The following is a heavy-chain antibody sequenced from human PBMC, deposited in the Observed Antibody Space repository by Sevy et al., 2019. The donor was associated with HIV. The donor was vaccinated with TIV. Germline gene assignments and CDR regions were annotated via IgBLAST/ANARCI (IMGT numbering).Heavy chain of an antibody. CDR2: ISYDGTNK. D-gene: IGHD1-26*01. J-gene: IGHJ6*02. V-gene: IGHV3-30*18. CDR3: AQVGGSKWELFEFYAMHV. CDR1: GISFNNYG. Sequence: GGSLRLSCAASGISFNNYGMHWVRRAPGKGLEWLAVISYDGTNKYYAASVKGRFTISRDDSKNTLYLQMNSLRVEDTAVYYCAQVGGSKWELFEFYAMHVWGQGTTVTVSS.